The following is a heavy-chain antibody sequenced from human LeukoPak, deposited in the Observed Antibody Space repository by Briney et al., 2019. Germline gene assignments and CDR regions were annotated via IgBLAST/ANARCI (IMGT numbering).Heavy chain of an antibody. CDR2: IVVGSGNT. V-gene: IGHV1-58*01. J-gene: IGHJ6*04. CDR3: AASSGYSYYYYGMDV. D-gene: IGHD5-18*01. Sequence: SVKVSCKASGFTFTSSAVQWVRQARGQRLEWIGWIVVGSGNTNYAQKFQERVTVTRDMSTSTAYMELSSLRSEDTAVYYCAASSGYSYYYYGMDVWGKGTTVTVSS. CDR1: GFTFTSSA.